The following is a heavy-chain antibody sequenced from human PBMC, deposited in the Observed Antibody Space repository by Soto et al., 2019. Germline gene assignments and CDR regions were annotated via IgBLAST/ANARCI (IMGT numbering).Heavy chain of an antibody. CDR2: IRPGGDST. J-gene: IGHJ6*02. CDR1: GFRFRTRA. CDR3: AKDWDPHGAGTNYYYYYGMDV. V-gene: IGHV3-23*01. Sequence: PGGSLRLSCAASGFRFRTRAMSWVRQAPGKGLEWVASIRPGGDSTYYADSVKGRFAVSRDNSKNTLYLQMNSLRAEDTAVYYCAKDWDPHGAGTNYYYYYGMDVWGQGTKVTVYS. D-gene: IGHD3-10*01.